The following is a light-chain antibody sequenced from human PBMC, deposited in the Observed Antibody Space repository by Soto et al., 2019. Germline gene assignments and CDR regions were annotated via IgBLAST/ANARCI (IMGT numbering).Light chain of an antibody. J-gene: IGKJ1*01. CDR1: QSISSW. V-gene: IGKV1-5*03. CDR3: QQSWT. CDR2: KAS. Sequence: DIQMTQSTSTLSASVGDRVTITCRASQSISSWLAWYQQKPGKAPKLLIYKASSLESGVPSRFSGRGSGTEFALTISSLQPDDFATYYCQQSWTFGQGTKVEIK.